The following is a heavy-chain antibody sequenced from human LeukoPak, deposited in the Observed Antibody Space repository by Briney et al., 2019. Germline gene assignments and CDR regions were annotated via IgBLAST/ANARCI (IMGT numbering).Heavy chain of an antibody. V-gene: IGHV3-23*01. CDR2: ISGSGGNT. Sequence: GGSLRLSCAASGFTFSTYAMSWVRQAPGKGLEWVSTISGSGGNTYYADSVKGRFTISRDNSKNTLYLQMNSLRAEDTAVYYCAKLSNNDYVWGSYRSPFDYWGQGTLVTVSS. CDR1: GFTFSTYA. J-gene: IGHJ4*02. D-gene: IGHD3-16*02. CDR3: AKLSNNDYVWGSYRSPFDY.